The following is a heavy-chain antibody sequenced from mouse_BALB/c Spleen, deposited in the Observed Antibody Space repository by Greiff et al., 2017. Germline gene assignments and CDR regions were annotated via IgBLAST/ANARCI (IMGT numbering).Heavy chain of an antibody. CDR3: ARVIYYGHYLDY. CDR1: GFTFTDYY. Sequence: EVNVVESGGGLVQPGGSLRLSCATSGFTFTDYYMSWVRQPPGKALEWLGFIRNKANGYTTEYSASVKGRFTISRDNSQSILYLQMNTLRAEDSATYYCARVIYYGHYLDYWGQGTTLTVSS. CDR2: IRNKANGYTT. D-gene: IGHD2-1*01. J-gene: IGHJ2*01. V-gene: IGHV7-3*02.